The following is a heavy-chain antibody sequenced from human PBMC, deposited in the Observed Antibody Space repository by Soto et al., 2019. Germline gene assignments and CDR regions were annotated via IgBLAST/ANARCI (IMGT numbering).Heavy chain of an antibody. J-gene: IGHJ4*02. CDR3: ARMGTCNSGRCYSRPLDF. Sequence: QVHLLQSGAEVKKPGASVKVSCKASGYIFDTYGISWVRQAPGQGLEWLGWITPNNGDTNYAQKVQGRFTVTTDTSTSTAHMQLRNLRSDDTAMYYCARMGTCNSGRCYSRPLDFWGQGTLVSVSS. CDR1: GYIFDTYG. V-gene: IGHV1-18*01. CDR2: ITPNNGDT. D-gene: IGHD2-15*01.